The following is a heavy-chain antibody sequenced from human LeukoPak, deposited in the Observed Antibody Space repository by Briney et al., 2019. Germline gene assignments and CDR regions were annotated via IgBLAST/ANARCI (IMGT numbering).Heavy chain of an antibody. D-gene: IGHD1-26*01. CDR3: AHRRVGASFFDY. Sequence: SGPTLVNPTQTLTLTCTFSGFSLNTTGVGVGWIRQPPGKALEWLTLIYWDDDKRYSPSLKSRLSITKDTSKNQVVLTMTNMDPVDTATYYCAHRRVGASFFDYWGQGTLVTVSS. V-gene: IGHV2-5*02. J-gene: IGHJ4*02. CDR2: IYWDDDK. CDR1: GFSLNTTGVG.